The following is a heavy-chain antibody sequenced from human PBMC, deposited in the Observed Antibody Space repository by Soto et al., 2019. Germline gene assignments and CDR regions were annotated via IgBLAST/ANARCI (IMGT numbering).Heavy chain of an antibody. CDR1: GFTFSSYG. J-gene: IGHJ4*02. CDR2: ISYDGSNK. D-gene: IGHD6-6*01. Sequence: GSLRLSCAASGFTFSSYGMHWVRQAPGKGLEWVAVISYDGSNKYYADSVKGRFTISRDNSKNTLYLQMNSLRAEDTAVYYCAKGIAARFDYWGQGTLVTVSS. CDR3: AKGIAARFDY. V-gene: IGHV3-30*18.